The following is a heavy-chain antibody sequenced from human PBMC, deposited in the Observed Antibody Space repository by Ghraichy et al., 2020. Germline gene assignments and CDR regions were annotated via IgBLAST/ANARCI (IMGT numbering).Heavy chain of an antibody. Sequence: ASVKVSCKASGYTFTTYGISWVRQAPGQGLEWMGWICAYNGNTNYAQKLQGRVTMTTDTSTSTAYMELRSLRYDDTAVYYCARDVTSGWIPWFDYWGQGTLVTVSS. CDR1: GYTFTTYG. D-gene: IGHD2-2*01. CDR3: ARDVTSGWIPWFDY. CDR2: ICAYNGNT. V-gene: IGHV1-18*01. J-gene: IGHJ4*02.